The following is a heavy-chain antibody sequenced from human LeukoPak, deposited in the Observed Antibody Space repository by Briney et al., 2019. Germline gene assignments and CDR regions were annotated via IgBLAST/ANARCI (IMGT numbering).Heavy chain of an antibody. CDR2: INWYGGST. CDR1: GFTFDDYG. CDR3: ARDRISHYYDSSGYRASYMDV. J-gene: IGHJ6*03. V-gene: IGHV3-20*04. Sequence: GGSLRLSCAASGFTFDDYGMSWVRQAPGKGLERVSGINWYGGSTGYADSVKGRFTISRDNAKNSLYLQMNSLRAEDTALYYCARDRISHYYDSSGYRASYMDVWGKGTTVTVSS. D-gene: IGHD3-22*01.